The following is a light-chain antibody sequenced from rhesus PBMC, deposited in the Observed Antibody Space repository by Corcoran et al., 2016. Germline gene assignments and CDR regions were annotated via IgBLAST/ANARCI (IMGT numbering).Light chain of an antibody. V-gene: IGKV1-21*01. CDR2: KAS. CDR3: QQYNSAPLT. Sequence: DIQMTQSPSSLSASVGDRVTITGRASQGMSSWLAWYQQKPGKAPKLLIYKASSLQSGVPSRFSGSGSGTAFTLPIRSLQPADFASYYCQQYNSAPLTFCGGTKVEI. CDR1: QGMSSW. J-gene: IGKJ4*01.